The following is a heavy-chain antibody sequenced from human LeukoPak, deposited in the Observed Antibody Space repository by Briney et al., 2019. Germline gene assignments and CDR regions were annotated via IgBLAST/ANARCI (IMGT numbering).Heavy chain of an antibody. CDR3: ARDHYDFWSGYYTGSRFDP. CDR2: IYYSGST. V-gene: IGHV4-59*01. CDR1: GGSISSYY. J-gene: IGHJ5*02. Sequence: SETLSLTCTVSGGSISSYYWSWIRQPPGKGLEWIGYIYYSGSTNYNPSLKSRVTISVDTSKNQFSLKLSSVTAADTAVCYCARDHYDFWSGYYTGSRFDPWGQGTLVTVSS. D-gene: IGHD3-3*01.